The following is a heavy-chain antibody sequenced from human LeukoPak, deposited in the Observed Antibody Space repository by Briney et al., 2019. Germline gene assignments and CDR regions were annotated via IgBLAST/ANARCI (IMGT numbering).Heavy chain of an antibody. CDR3: AHGDKVDY. Sequence: SETLSLTCTVSGGSISSSSSYWGWFRPPPGKGLEWIGSFYYSGSTYYNPSLKSRVTISIDTSKNRSSLKLSSVTGADTAIYYCAHGDKVDYWGQGTLVTVST. CDR2: FYYSGST. J-gene: IGHJ4*02. D-gene: IGHD4-23*01. CDR1: GGSISSSSSY. V-gene: IGHV4-39*01.